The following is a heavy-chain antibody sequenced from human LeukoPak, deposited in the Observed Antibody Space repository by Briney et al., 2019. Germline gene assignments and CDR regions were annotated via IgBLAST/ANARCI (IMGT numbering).Heavy chain of an antibody. V-gene: IGHV3-7*01. J-gene: IGHJ4*02. CDR2: IKQDGSEK. Sequence: GGSLRLSCAASGFTFSSYWMSWVRQAPGKGLEWVANIKQDGSEKYYVDSVKGRFTISRDNAKNSLYLQMNSLRAEDTAVYYCARASWITIFGVVTFGFDYWGQGTLVTVSS. D-gene: IGHD3-3*01. CDR1: GFTFSSYW. CDR3: ARASWITIFGVVTFGFDY.